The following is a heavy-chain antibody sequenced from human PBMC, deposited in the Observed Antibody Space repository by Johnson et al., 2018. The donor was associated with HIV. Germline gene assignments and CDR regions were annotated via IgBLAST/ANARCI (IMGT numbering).Heavy chain of an antibody. CDR2: INWNSGSI. D-gene: IGHD4-11*01. Sequence: VQLVESGGGLVKPGGSLRLSCAASGFTFDDYAMNWVRQAPGKGLEWVSGINWNSGSIAYADSVKGRFTISRDNAKKSLYLQMNSLRPEDSALYYCARDTYTHRTTVTESAFDIWGQGTMVTVSS. V-gene: IGHV3-9*01. CDR1: GFTFDDYA. J-gene: IGHJ3*02. CDR3: ARDTYTHRTTVTESAFDI.